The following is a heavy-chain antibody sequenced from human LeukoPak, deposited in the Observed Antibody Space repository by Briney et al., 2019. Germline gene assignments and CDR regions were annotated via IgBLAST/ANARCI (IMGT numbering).Heavy chain of an antibody. V-gene: IGHV3-48*02. J-gene: IGHJ4*02. CDR3: AKSDTYRFDY. Sequence: PGGSLRLSCAASGFTFSSYAMSWVRQAPGKGLEWVSYISSSSSPIYYADSVRGRFTISRDNGKNSLYLQMYSLRDEDTAVYYCAKSDTYRFDYWGQGTLVTVSS. CDR2: ISSSSSPI. D-gene: IGHD2-21*02. CDR1: GFTFSSYA.